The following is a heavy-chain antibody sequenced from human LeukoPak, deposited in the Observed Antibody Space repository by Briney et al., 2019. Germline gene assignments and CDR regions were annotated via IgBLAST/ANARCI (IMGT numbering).Heavy chain of an antibody. CDR1: GYTFTGYY. CDR3: ARVVAGNWFDP. J-gene: IGHJ5*02. CDR2: INPNSGGT. V-gene: IGHV1-2*02. D-gene: IGHD6-19*01. Sequence: ASVKVSCKASGYTFTGYYMHWVRQAPGQGREWMGWINPNSGGTNYAQKFQGRVTMTRDTSITTAYMELSRLRSDDTAVYYCARVVAGNWFDPWGQGTLVTVSS.